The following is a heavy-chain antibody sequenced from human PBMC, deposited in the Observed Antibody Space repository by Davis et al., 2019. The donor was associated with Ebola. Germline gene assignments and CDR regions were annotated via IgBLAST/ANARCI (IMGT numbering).Heavy chain of an antibody. CDR1: GFTFRSYG. V-gene: IGHV3-NL1*01. CDR3: ASLRRTITGMDDGFDV. CDR2: IYGGGNT. D-gene: IGHD1-20*01. J-gene: IGHJ3*01. Sequence: GGSLRLSCAAFGFTFRSYGMHWVRQAPGKGLEWVSVIYGGGNTYYTDSVKGRFTISRDNSKNTVYPQMNSLRAEDTAVYYCASLRRTITGMDDGFDVWGQGTMVTVSS.